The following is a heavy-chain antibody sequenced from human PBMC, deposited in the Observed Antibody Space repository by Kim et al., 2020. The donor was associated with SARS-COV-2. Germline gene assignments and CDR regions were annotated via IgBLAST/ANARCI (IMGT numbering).Heavy chain of an antibody. J-gene: IGHJ3*02. V-gene: IGHV3-23*01. D-gene: IGHD3-3*01. CDR1: GFTFSSYA. CDR2: ISGSGGST. Sequence: GGSLRLSCAASGFTFSSYAMSWVRQAPGKGLEWVSAISGSGGSTYYADSVKGRFTISRDNSKNTLYLQMNSLRAEDTAVYYCAWRFLEWLLYGAFVIWGQGKMVTASS. CDR3: AWRFLEWLLYGAFVI.